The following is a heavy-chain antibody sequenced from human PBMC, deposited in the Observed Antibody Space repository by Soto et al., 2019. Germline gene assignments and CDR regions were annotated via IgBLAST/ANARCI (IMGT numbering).Heavy chain of an antibody. Sequence: SETLSLTCAVSGYSISSGYYWGWIRQPPGKGLEWLGSIYHSGSTYYNPSLKSRVTISVDTSKNQFSLKLSSVTAADTAVYYCARDLELLWVGESEPSRGMGFWGQGNTVIVSS. J-gene: IGHJ6*02. D-gene: IGHD3-10*01. V-gene: IGHV4-38-2*02. CDR3: ARDLELLWVGESEPSRGMGF. CDR1: GYSISSGYY. CDR2: IYHSGST.